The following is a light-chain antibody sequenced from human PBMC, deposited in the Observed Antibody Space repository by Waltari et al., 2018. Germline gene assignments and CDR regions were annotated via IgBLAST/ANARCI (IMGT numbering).Light chain of an antibody. V-gene: IGLV2-23*01. Sequence: QSALTQPASVSGSPGQSITIFCTGTSSDVGSYNLVSWYQQYPVKAPKLMIYEGSKRPSGVSNRFSGSKSGNAASLTIAGLQAEDEADYYCCSYAGSTSWVFGGGTKLTVL. CDR3: CSYAGSTSWV. CDR2: EGS. CDR1: SSDVGSYNL. J-gene: IGLJ3*02.